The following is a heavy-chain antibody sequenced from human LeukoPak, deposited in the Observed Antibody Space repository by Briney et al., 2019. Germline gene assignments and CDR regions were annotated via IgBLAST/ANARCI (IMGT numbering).Heavy chain of an antibody. V-gene: IGHV1-69*13. CDR3: ATYYYDSSGYYYDY. D-gene: IGHD3-22*01. J-gene: IGHJ4*02. Sequence: ASVKVSCKASGGTFSSYAISWVRQAPGQGLEWMGGIIPIFGTANYAQKFQGRVTITADESTSTAYMELSSLRSEDTAVYYCATYYYDSSGYYYDYWGQGTLDTVSS. CDR1: GGTFSSYA. CDR2: IIPIFGTA.